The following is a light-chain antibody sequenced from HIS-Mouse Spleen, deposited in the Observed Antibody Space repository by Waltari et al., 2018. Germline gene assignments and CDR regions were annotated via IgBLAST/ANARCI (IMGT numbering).Light chain of an antibody. V-gene: IGKV3-15*01. CDR3: QQYNNWPPWT. CDR1: QSVSSN. J-gene: IGKJ1*01. CDR2: GAS. Sequence: EIVMTQSPATLSVSPGEGATLSCRASQSVSSNLAWYQQKPGQAPRLLIYGASTRGTGIPARVSGSGSGTEFTLTISSMQSEDFAVYYCQQYNNWPPWTFGQGTKVEIK.